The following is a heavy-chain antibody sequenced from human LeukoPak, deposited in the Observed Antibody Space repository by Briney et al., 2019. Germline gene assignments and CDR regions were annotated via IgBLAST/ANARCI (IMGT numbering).Heavy chain of an antibody. J-gene: IGHJ4*02. Sequence: GGSLRLSCAASGFTFSRSAMNWVRQAPGKGLEWVSSFSASGGTTYYADYVKGRFTISRDNSKNTLSVQMNSLRAEDTAVHYCAKANYSGSYYFDSWGQGTLVTVSS. V-gene: IGHV3-23*01. CDR2: FSASGGTT. CDR3: AKANYSGSYYFDS. CDR1: GFTFSRSA. D-gene: IGHD1-26*01.